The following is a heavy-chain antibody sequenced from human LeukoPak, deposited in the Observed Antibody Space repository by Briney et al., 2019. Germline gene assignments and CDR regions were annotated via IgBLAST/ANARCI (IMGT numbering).Heavy chain of an antibody. D-gene: IGHD2-15*01. J-gene: IGHJ5*02. V-gene: IGHV3-48*01. Sequence: PGGSLRLSCAASGFTFSRYSMNWVRQAPGKGLEWISYISSSSSTIYYADSVKGRFTISRDNAKNSLYLQMNSLRAEDTAVYYCARVKAGDIVDPWGQGTLVTVSS. CDR3: ARVKAGDIVDP. CDR1: GFTFSRYS. CDR2: ISSSSSTI.